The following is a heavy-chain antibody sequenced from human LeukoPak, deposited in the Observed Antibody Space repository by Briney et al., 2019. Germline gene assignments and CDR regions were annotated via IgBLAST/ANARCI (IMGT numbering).Heavy chain of an antibody. V-gene: IGHV4-59*08. CDR1: GGSINNYY. CDR3: ARRDTALGRAFDI. J-gene: IGHJ3*02. CDR2: IYYSGST. D-gene: IGHD5-18*01. Sequence: SETLSLTCTVSGGSINNYYWSWIRQPAGKGLEWIGYIYYSGSTNYNPSLKSRVTISVDTSKNQFSLKLSSATAADTAVYYCARRDTALGRAFDIWGQGTMVTVSS.